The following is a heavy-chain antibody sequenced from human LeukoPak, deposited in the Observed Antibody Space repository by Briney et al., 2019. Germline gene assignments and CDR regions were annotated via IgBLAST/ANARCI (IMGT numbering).Heavy chain of an antibody. J-gene: IGHJ6*03. D-gene: IGHD5-12*01. Sequence: SETLSLTCAVYGGSFSGYYWSWIRQPPGKGLEWIGEINHSGSTNYNPSLKSRVTISVDTSKNQFPLKLSSVTAADTAVYYCARLLPSPIQVWWLSLNYYYYYYMDVWGKGTTVTISS. CDR3: ARLLPSPIQVWWLSLNYYYYYYMDV. V-gene: IGHV4-34*01. CDR1: GGSFSGYY. CDR2: INHSGST.